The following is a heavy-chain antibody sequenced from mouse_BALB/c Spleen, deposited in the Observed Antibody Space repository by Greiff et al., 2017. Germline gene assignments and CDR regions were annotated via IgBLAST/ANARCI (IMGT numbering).Heavy chain of an antibody. CDR2: ISSGGSYT. CDR1: GFTFSSYA. V-gene: IGHV5-9-4*01. CDR3: ARGPYDYDGGLFAY. J-gene: IGHJ3*01. Sequence: EVKLVESGGGLVKPGGSLKLSCAASGFTFSSYAMSWVRQSPEKRLEWVAEISSGGSYTYYPDTVTGRFTISRDNAKNTLYLEMSSLRSEDTAMYYCARGPYDYDGGLFAYWGQGTLVTVSA. D-gene: IGHD2-4*01.